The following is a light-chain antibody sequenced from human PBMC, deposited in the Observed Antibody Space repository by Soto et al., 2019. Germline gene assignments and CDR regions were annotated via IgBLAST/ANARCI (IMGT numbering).Light chain of an antibody. V-gene: IGKV1-5*01. CDR2: DAS. Sequence: DIPMTQSPSTLSASVGDRVTITCRASQSITTWLAWYQQKPGTAVKVLIYDASTLGSGVPSRFSGSGSGTEFTLTISSLQPEDFATYHCQQYHSYPLTFGQGTKVEVK. CDR1: QSITTW. J-gene: IGKJ1*01. CDR3: QQYHSYPLT.